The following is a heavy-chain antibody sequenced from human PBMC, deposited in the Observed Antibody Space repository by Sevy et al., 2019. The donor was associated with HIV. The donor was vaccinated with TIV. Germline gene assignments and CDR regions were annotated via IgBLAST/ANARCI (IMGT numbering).Heavy chain of an antibody. CDR1: GFTFSTYT. CDR2: ISSGSSYI. J-gene: IGHJ4*02. V-gene: IGHV3-21*01. Sequence: GGSLSLSCAASGFTFSTYTMNWVRQAPGKGLEWVSSISSGSSYIYYADSVKGRFTNSSDNAKNSQYRQMISLRAEDTAVYYCARGGGCSSTSCLLYFDYWGQGTSVTVSS. D-gene: IGHD2-2*01. CDR3: ARGGGCSSTSCLLYFDY.